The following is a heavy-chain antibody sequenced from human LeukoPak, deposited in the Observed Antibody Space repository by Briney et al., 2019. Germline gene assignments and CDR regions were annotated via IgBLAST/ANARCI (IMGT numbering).Heavy chain of an antibody. D-gene: IGHD6-19*01. CDR1: GGSISSYY. Sequence: SETLSLTCTVSGGSISSYYWGWIRQPPGKGLEWIGYIYYSGSTNYNPSLKSRVTISVDTSKNQFSLKLSSVTAADTAVYYCARATPGYSSGWPFDYWGQGTLVTVSS. J-gene: IGHJ4*02. V-gene: IGHV4-59*01. CDR3: ARATPGYSSGWPFDY. CDR2: IYYSGST.